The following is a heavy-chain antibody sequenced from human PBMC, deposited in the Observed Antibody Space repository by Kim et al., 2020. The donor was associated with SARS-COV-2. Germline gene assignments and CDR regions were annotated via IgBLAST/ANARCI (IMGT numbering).Heavy chain of an antibody. J-gene: IGHJ5*02. CDR2: IYYSGST. Sequence: SETLSLTCTVSGGSISSYYWSWIRQPPGKGLEWIGYIYYSGSTNYNPSLKSRVTISVDTSKNQFSLKLSSVIAADTAVYYCAIGWGGYGSGSPPDWFDPWGQGTLVTVSS. CDR3: AIGWGGYGSGSPPDWFDP. D-gene: IGHD3-10*01. CDR1: GGSISSYY. V-gene: IGHV4-59*13.